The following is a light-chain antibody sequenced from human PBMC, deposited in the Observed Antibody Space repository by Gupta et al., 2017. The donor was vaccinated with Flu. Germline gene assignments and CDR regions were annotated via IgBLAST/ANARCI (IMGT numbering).Light chain of an antibody. CDR1: QRVSSSY. V-gene: IGKV3-20*01. J-gene: IGKJ1*01. CDR2: CAT. Sequence: IQFTESPGTLSVCPGERATRSCRASQRVSSSYLTWEQQKPGEAPRLLSYCATNWATGIPDRVSGRGSGTDFTLIISRLEAGDFAVYYCQQDGSSPGTFGQGTKVEIK. CDR3: QQDGSSPGT.